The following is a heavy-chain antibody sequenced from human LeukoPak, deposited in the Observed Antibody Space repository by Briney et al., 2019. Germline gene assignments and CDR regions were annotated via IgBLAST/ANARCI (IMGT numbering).Heavy chain of an antibody. J-gene: IGHJ4*02. V-gene: IGHV1-46*01. Sequence: ASVKVPCKASGYTFSNYYLYWVRQAPGQGLEWMGIINPIGGSTNYAHKIQGRVTMTRDTSTSTVYMELSSLRSEDTAVYYCARRASGVLRYVDWPLDYWGQGTLVTVSS. CDR1: GYTFSNYY. CDR2: INPIGGST. D-gene: IGHD3-9*01. CDR3: ARRASGVLRYVDWPLDY.